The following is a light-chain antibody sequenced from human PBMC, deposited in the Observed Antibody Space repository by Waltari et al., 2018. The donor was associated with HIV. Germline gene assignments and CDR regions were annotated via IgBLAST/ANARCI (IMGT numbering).Light chain of an antibody. CDR3: AVWDDSLSGPV. J-gene: IGLJ3*02. CDR1: RSHSGSND. V-gene: IGLV1-47*01. Sequence: QSVLPPPPSASGTPGQRVTLSCSGTRSHSGSNDGSWYQQLPGTATKPLIYRNTQRPSGVPDRFSGSKSGTSASLAISGLRSDDEADYYCAVWDDSLSGPVFGGGTKLTVL. CDR2: RNT.